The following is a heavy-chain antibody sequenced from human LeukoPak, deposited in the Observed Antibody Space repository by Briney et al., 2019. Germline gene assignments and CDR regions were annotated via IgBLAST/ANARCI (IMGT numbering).Heavy chain of an antibody. CDR3: ARASAAGRVYAFDI. V-gene: IGHV3-21*01. D-gene: IGHD6-13*01. J-gene: IGHJ3*02. Sequence: GGSLRLSCAASGFTFSSYSMNWVRQAPGKGLEWVSSISSSSSYIYYADSVKGRFTISRGNSKNTLYLQMNSLRAEDTAVYYCARASAAGRVYAFDIWGQGTMVTVSS. CDR2: ISSSSSYI. CDR1: GFTFSSYS.